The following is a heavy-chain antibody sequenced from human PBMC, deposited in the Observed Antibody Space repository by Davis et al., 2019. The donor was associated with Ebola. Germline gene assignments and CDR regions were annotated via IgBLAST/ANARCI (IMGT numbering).Heavy chain of an antibody. CDR2: INHSGST. J-gene: IGHJ5*02. CDR3: APNWFDP. CDR1: GGSFSGYY. Sequence: PGGSLRLSCAVYGGSFSGYYWSWIRQPPGKGLEWIGEINHSGSTNYNPSLKSRVTISVDTSKNQFSLKLSSVTAADTAVYYCAPNWFDPWGQGTLVTVSS. V-gene: IGHV4-34*01.